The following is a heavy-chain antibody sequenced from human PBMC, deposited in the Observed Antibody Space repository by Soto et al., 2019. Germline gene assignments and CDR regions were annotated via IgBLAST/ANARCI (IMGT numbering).Heavy chain of an antibody. CDR3: AKGGSYYYDSSGYYAN. V-gene: IGHV3-23*01. CDR1: GLTFGSYA. D-gene: IGHD3-22*01. J-gene: IGHJ4*02. CDR2: ISGSGGSS. Sequence: GGSLRLSCAASGLTFGSYAMSWVRQAPGKGLEWVPAISGSGGSSYYADSVKGRFTISRGNSKNTLFLQMNSLRAEDTPIYYCAKGGSYYYDSSGYYANWGQGTLVTVSS.